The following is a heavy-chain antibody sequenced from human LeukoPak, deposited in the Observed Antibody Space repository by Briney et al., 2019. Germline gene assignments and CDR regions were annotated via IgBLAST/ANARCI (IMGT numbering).Heavy chain of an antibody. Sequence: GGSLRLSCAASGFTFSSYWMSWVRQAPGKGLEWVGFIRSKAYGGTTEYAASVKGRFTISRDDSKSIAYLQMNSLKTEDTAVYYCTRFDEQQLTFDYWGQGTLVTVSS. CDR2: IRSKAYGGTT. J-gene: IGHJ4*02. D-gene: IGHD6-13*01. CDR3: TRFDEQQLTFDY. V-gene: IGHV3-49*04. CDR1: GFTFSSYW.